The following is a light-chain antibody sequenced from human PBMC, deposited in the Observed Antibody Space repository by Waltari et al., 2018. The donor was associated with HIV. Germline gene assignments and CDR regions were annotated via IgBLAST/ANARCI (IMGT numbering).Light chain of an antibody. J-gene: IGKJ4*01. CDR3: QQFDKWPLT. CDR2: GAS. V-gene: IGKV3-15*01. CDR1: QSVSSN. Sequence: EIVMTQSPVTLSVSPGERATLSCRASQSVSSNLAWYQQKPGQAPRLLIYGASTRATGIPTRFSGSGSGTEFTLTISSLQSEDFAVYFCQQFDKWPLTFGGGTKVEI.